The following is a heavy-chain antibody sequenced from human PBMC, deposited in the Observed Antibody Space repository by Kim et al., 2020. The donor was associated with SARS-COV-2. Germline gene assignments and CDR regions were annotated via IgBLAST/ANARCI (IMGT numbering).Heavy chain of an antibody. Sequence: NPSLKSRVTISVDTSKNQFSLRVTAVTAADTAVYYCARRGYTANSGALDIWGQGTMVTVSS. D-gene: IGHD5-12*01. V-gene: IGHV4-39*01. CDR3: ARRGYTANSGALDI. J-gene: IGHJ3*02.